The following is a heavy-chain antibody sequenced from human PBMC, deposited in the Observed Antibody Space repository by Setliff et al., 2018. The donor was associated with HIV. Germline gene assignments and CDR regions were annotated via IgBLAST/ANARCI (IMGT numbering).Heavy chain of an antibody. Sequence: GESLKISCKGSGYSFSSYWIGWVRQMPGKGLEWMWIIYPGDSDTRYSPSFQGQVTISADKSISTAYLQCSSLKASDTAMYYCARLGGICSGGSCTALAYTMDVWGQGTTVTVSS. CDR2: IYPGDSDT. CDR1: GYSFSSYW. V-gene: IGHV5-51*01. J-gene: IGHJ6*02. D-gene: IGHD2-15*01. CDR3: ARLGGICSGGSCTALAYTMDV.